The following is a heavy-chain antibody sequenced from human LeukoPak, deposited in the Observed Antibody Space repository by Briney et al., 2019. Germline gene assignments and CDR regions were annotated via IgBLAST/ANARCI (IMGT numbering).Heavy chain of an antibody. CDR2: IYGGDSET. J-gene: IGHJ4*02. D-gene: IGHD6-19*01. CDR1: GSRYSDYW. V-gene: IGHV5-51*01. Sequence: GESLKISCKGSGSRYSDYWIGWVRQMPGKGLEWMGIIYGGDSETRYSPSLQGQVTISADKSISTAYLQWSSLKASDTAMYYCARTTTYSSGWYGAYWGQGTLVTVSS. CDR3: ARTTTYSSGWYGAY.